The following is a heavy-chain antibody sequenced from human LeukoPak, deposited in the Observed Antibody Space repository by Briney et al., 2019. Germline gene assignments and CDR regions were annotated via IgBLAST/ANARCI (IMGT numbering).Heavy chain of an antibody. CDR1: GFTFSSYS. CDR2: IRFTDSYI. CDR3: VSFYETY. Sequence: GGSLRLSCAASGFTFSSYSMNWVRQAPGRGLEWVSSIRFTDSYIYYADSVKGRFTISKDNAKNTVYLQMNSLRAEDTAVYYCVSFYETYWGRGTLVTVSS. V-gene: IGHV3-21*01. D-gene: IGHD2/OR15-2a*01. J-gene: IGHJ4*02.